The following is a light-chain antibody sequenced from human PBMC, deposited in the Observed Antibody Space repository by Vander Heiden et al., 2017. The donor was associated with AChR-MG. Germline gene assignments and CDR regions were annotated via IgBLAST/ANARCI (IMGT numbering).Light chain of an antibody. Sequence: EIVLTPSPGTLSLSPGERATLSCRASQSVSSNYLAWYQQKPGQAPRLLIFGASSRATGIPDRFSGSGSGTDFTLTISRLEPQDFALYYCQQYGSSPPHTFGQGTKLEIK. CDR1: QSVSSNY. CDR3: QQYGSSPPHT. V-gene: IGKV3-20*01. CDR2: GAS. J-gene: IGKJ2*01.